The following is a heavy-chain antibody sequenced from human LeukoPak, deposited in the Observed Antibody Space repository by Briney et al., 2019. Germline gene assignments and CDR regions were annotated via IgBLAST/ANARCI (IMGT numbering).Heavy chain of an antibody. V-gene: IGHV4-39*07. CDR1: GGSISSSSYF. CDR3: ARDPGSGSYPYFDY. J-gene: IGHJ4*02. Sequence: TSETLSLTCTVSGGSISSSSYFWGWFRQPPGKRLEWIGTISYSGSIYYNSSLKSRVTISVDTSKNQFSLKLNSVTAADTAVYYCARDPGSGSYPYFDYWGQGTLVTVSS. CDR2: ISYSGSI. D-gene: IGHD3-10*01.